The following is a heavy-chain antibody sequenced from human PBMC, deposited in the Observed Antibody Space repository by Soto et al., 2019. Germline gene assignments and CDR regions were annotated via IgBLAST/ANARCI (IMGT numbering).Heavy chain of an antibody. J-gene: IGHJ2*01. CDR3: ARAPFGWYFDL. Sequence: QVQLVESGGGLVKPGGSLRLSCAASGFTFSDYYISWIRQAPGKGLEWVSYISSSSSYTNYADSVKGRFTISRDNAKNSLYLQMHGLRAEDTAVYYWARAPFGWYFDLWGRGTLVTVSS. D-gene: IGHD3-3*01. CDR2: ISSSSSYT. V-gene: IGHV3-11*06. CDR1: GFTFSDYY.